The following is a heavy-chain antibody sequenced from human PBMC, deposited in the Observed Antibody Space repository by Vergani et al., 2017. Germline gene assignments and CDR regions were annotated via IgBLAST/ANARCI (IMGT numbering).Heavy chain of an antibody. CDR2: ISARYPST. CDR1: GFTFSACP. D-gene: IGHD2-8*02. CDR3: ANFGGVRYFDY. J-gene: IGHJ4*02. Sequence: EVQLLQSGGGVIQPGGSVRLSCAASGFTFSACPMTWVRQAPGKGLEWVSAISARYPSTYYADSVKGRFTISRDNSKNMLYLQMNSLRAEDTAVYYCANFGGVRYFDYWGQGTLVTVSS. V-gene: IGHV3-23*01.